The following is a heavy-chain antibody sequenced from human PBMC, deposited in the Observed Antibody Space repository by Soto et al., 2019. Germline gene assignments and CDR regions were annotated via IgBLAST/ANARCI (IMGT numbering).Heavy chain of an antibody. V-gene: IGHV3-23*01. CDR1: GFTFSSYA. D-gene: IGHD3-16*02. CDR3: AKDERLGELSAS. CDR2: ISGSGGST. Sequence: EVQLLESGGGLVQPRGSLRLSCAASGFTFSSYAMSWVRQAPGKGLEWVSAISGSGGSTYYADSVKGRFTISRDNSKNTLYLQMNSLRAEDTAVYYCAKDERLGELSASWGQGTLVTVSS. J-gene: IGHJ4*02.